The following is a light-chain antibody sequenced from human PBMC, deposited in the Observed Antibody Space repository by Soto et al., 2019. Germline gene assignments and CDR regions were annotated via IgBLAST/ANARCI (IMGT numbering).Light chain of an antibody. CDR1: SSDVGGYNY. V-gene: IGLV2-11*01. Sequence: QSVLTQPRSVSGSPGQSVTISCTGTSSDVGGYNYVSWYQQHPGKAPKVMIYDVSERPSGVPDRFSGSKSGNTASLTISGLQAEDEADYYCCSYASSPRDVFGTGTKLTVL. CDR3: CSYASSPRDV. CDR2: DVS. J-gene: IGLJ1*01.